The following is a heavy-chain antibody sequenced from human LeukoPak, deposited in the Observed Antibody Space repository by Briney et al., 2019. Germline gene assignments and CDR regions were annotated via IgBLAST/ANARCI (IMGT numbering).Heavy chain of an antibody. CDR2: INPDGNDK. Sequence: GGSLRLPCGACGFDFSSYWMFWVPQAPGKGLEWVAIINPDGNDKQYVDSMKGRFPISRDNAENSLYLQQNSLRAEDTAMYYCVTLSRRSAWYVGGQGTLVTVSS. CDR1: GFDFSSYW. J-gene: IGHJ4*02. CDR3: VTLSRRSAWYV. V-gene: IGHV3-7*02. D-gene: IGHD6-19*01.